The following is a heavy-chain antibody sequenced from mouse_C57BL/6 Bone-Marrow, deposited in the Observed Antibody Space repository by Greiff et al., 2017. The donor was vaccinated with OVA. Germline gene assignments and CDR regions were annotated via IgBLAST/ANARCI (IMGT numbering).Heavy chain of an antibody. J-gene: IGHJ1*03. Sequence: EVQRVESGEGLVQPGGSLKLSCAASGFTFSSYAMSWVRQTPEKRLEWVAYISSGGDYIYYADTVKGRFTISRDNARNTLYLQMSSLKSEDTAMYYCTREDYYGSYWYFDVWGTGTTVTVSS. CDR2: ISSGGDYI. CDR3: TREDYYGSYWYFDV. CDR1: GFTFSSYA. D-gene: IGHD1-1*01. V-gene: IGHV5-9-1*02.